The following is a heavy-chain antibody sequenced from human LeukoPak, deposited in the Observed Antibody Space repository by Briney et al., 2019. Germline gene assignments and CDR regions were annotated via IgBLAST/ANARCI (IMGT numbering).Heavy chain of an antibody. CDR2: FDPEDGET. J-gene: IGHJ4*02. V-gene: IGHV1-24*01. D-gene: IGHD1-7*01. Sequence: ASVKVSCKVSGYTLTELSMHWVRQAHGKGLEWMGGFDPEDGETIYAQKVQGRVTMTEDTSTDTAYMELSSLRSEDTAVYYCATTKELPIDYWGQGTLVTVSS. CDR1: GYTLTELS. CDR3: ATTKELPIDY.